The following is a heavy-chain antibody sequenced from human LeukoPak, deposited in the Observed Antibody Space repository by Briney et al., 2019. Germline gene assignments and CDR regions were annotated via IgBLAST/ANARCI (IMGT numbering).Heavy chain of an antibody. D-gene: IGHD2-15*01. CDR1: GGSISSYY. J-gene: IGHJ6*03. CDR3: AREGLYCSGGNCYSPMDV. V-gene: IGHV4-59*01. Sequence: TASETLSLTCTVSGGSISSYYWSWIRQPPGKGLEWIGYIYYSGSTNYNPSLKSRVTISVDTSKNQFSLNLSSVTAADTAVYYCAREGLYCSGGNCYSPMDVWGKGTTVTVSS. CDR2: IYYSGST.